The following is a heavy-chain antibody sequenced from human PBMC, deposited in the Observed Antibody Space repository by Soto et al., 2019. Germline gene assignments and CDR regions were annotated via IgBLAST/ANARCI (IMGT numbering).Heavy chain of an antibody. J-gene: IGHJ5*02. V-gene: IGHV1-3*01. D-gene: IGHD3-3*01. CDR1: GYTFTSYA. CDR2: IYAGNGNT. CDR3: ARDSVVLRFLEWLNWFDP. Sequence: ASVKVSCKASGYTFTSYAMHWVRQAPGQRLEWMGWIYAGNGNTKYSQKFQGRVTITRDTSASTSYMELSSLRSEDTAVFYCARDSVVLRFLEWLNWFDPWGQGTLVTVSS.